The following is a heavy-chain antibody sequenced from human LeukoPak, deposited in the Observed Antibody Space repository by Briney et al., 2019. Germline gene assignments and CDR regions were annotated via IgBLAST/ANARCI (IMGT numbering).Heavy chain of an antibody. CDR1: GFTFSSYA. CDR3: ARAHRNRRITMVRGVSTLLGYYYMDV. J-gene: IGHJ6*03. Sequence: GGSLRLSCAASGFTFSSYAMSWVRQAPGKGLEWVSAISGSGGSTYYADSVKGRFTISRDNSKNTLYLQMNSLRAEDTAVYYCARAHRNRRITMVRGVSTLLGYYYMDVWGKGTTVTVSS. D-gene: IGHD3-10*01. CDR2: ISGSGGST. V-gene: IGHV3-23*01.